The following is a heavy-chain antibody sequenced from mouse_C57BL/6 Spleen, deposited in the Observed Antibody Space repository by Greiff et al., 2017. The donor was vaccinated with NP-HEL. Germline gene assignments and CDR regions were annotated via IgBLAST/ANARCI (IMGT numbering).Heavy chain of an antibody. CDR1: GYTFTSSW. D-gene: IGHD1-1*01. V-gene: IGHV1-69*01. CDR3: ARDGSLPY. Sequence: QVQLQQPGAELVMPGASVKLSCKASGYTFTSSWLHWVQQRPGQGLEWIGEIDPSDSSTNYNQKFKGKSTLTVEKSSSTAYTQLSSLTSEDSAVYYCARDGSLPYWGQRALVTVSA. J-gene: IGHJ3*01. CDR2: IDPSDSST.